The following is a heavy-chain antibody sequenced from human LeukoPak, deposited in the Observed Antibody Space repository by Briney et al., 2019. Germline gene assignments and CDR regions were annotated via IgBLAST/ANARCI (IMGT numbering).Heavy chain of an antibody. CDR3: ARHIVATITGVDY. J-gene: IGHJ4*02. CDR1: GGSISSSSYY. V-gene: IGHV4-39*01. D-gene: IGHD5-12*01. Sequence: PSETLSLTCTVSGGSISSSSYYWGWVRQPPGKGLEWIGSIYYSGITYYNPSLKSRVTISVDTSKNQFSLKLSSVTAADTAVYCCARHIVATITGVDYWGQGTLVTVSS. CDR2: IYYSGIT.